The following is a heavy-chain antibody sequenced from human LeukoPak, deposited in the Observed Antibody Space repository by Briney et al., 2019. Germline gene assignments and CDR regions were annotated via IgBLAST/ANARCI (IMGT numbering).Heavy chain of an antibody. D-gene: IGHD3-16*01. CDR2: IGGPAET. V-gene: IGHV3-23*01. J-gene: IGHJ4*02. Sequence: GGSLRLSCAASGFSFDVHAMTWVRQAPGKGPEWVATIGGPAETFYADSVRGRFTISRDNSRYTLYLQMNRLRAEDSALYYCAKDWTSHNGVYDCLDFWGQGAQVTVSS. CDR1: GFSFDVHA. CDR3: AKDWTSHNGVYDCLDF.